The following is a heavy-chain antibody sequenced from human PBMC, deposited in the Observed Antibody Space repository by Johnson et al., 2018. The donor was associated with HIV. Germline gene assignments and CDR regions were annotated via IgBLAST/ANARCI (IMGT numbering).Heavy chain of an antibody. J-gene: IGHJ3*02. D-gene: IGHD4-17*01. V-gene: IGHV3-30*02. CDR3: AKDAYDYGDYGAFDI. CDR2: IRYDGSNK. Sequence: QVYLVESGGGVVQPGGSLRLSCAASGFTFSSYGMHWVRQAPGKGLEWVAFIRYDGSNKYYADSVKGRFTISRDNSKNTLYLQMNSLRAEDTAVYYCAKDAYDYGDYGAFDIWGQGTMVTVSS. CDR1: GFTFSSYG.